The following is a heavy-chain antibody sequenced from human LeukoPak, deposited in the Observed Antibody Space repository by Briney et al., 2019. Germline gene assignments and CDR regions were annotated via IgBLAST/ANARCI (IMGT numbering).Heavy chain of an antibody. D-gene: IGHD6-19*01. CDR3: AKDRYSSGWGAAFDI. J-gene: IGHJ3*02. Sequence: GTFLRLSCAASGFTFSDSGMHWVRQAPGKGLEWATLISYDGSNKYYADSVKGRFTISRSNSKNTLYLQMNSLRVGDTAVYYCAKDRYSSGWGAAFDIWGQGTMVTVSS. CDR1: GFTFSDSG. V-gene: IGHV3-30*18. CDR2: ISYDGSNK.